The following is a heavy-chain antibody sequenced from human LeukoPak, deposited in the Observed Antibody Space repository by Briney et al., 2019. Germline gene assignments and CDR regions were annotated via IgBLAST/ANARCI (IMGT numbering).Heavy chain of an antibody. CDR3: ARWGGYSHYYYMDV. D-gene: IGHD5-12*01. CDR1: GYTFTGYY. Sequence: GASVKVSYKASGYTFTGYYMHWVRQAPGQGLEWMGRINPNSGGTNYAQKFQGRVTMTRDTSISTAYVELSRLRSDDTAVYYCARWGGYSHYYYMDVWGKGTTVTVPS. CDR2: INPNSGGT. V-gene: IGHV1-2*06. J-gene: IGHJ6*03.